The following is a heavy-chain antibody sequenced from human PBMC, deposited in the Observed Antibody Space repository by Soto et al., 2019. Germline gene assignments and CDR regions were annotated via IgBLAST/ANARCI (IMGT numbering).Heavy chain of an antibody. J-gene: IGHJ2*01. V-gene: IGHV3-23*01. CDR1: GFTFSSYA. CDR3: ARRNSGWDFDL. Sequence: EVQLLESGGGLVQPGGSLRLSCAASGFTFSSYAMNWVRQAPGKGLQWVSVISGSGDSTYYADSVKGRFTISRDNSKNTLYLQMNSLRAGDTAVYYFARRNSGWDFDLMGRGTLVTVSS. CDR2: ISGSGDST. D-gene: IGHD4-4*01.